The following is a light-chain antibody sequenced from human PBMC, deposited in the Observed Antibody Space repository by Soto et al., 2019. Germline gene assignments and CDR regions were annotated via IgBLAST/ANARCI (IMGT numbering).Light chain of an antibody. V-gene: IGKV3-11*01. CDR1: QSVGSY. CDR2: DAS. Sequence: EIVLTQSPATLSLSPGDRATLSCRASQSVGSYLGWYQQRPGQAPRLLIYDASNRATGIPARFSASGSGTDVTLTSKSLEPEDFAVYYCQERSDWPSTFDGGTKVEIK. J-gene: IGKJ4*01. CDR3: QERSDWPST.